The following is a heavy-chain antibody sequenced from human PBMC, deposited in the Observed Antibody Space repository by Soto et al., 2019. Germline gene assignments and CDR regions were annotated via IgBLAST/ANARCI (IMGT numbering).Heavy chain of an antibody. CDR3: ASKFGELLADAFDI. Sequence: SGNLAIRCTVSNECSSRGNWWTGVRQTPGKGLEWIGEIYHSGSINHNPSLKSRVTMSLDKSKNQFSLKMTSVTAADTAVYYCASKFGELLADAFDIWGRGTVVT. CDR2: IYHSGSI. J-gene: IGHJ3*02. V-gene: IGHV4-4*02. D-gene: IGHD3-10*01. CDR1: NECSSRGNW.